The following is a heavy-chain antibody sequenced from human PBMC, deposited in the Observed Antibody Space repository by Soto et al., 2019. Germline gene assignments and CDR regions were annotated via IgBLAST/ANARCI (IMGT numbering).Heavy chain of an antibody. J-gene: IGHJ6*03. Sequence: PGGSLRLSCAASGFTFSSYAMHWVRQAPGKGLEYVSAISSNGGSTYYANSVNGRFTISRDNSKNTLYLQMGSLRAEDMAVYYCATGDGKRSSWYRDVWGKGTTVTVSS. CDR1: GFTFSSYA. V-gene: IGHV3-64*01. CDR2: ISSNGGST. CDR3: ATGDGKRSSWYRDV. D-gene: IGHD6-13*01.